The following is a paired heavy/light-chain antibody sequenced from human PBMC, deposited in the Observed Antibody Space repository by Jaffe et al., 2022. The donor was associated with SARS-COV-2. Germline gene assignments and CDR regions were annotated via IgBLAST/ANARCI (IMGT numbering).Light chain of an antibody. CDR3: AAWVDSLKAVV. V-gene: IGLV1-44*01. Sequence: QSVLTQPPSVSGTPGQRVTISCSGSSSNIGINTVTWFQQLPGTAPKLLLHSNDQRPSGVPDRFSGSKSGPSASLAISGLQSEDEADYYCAAWVDSLKAVVFGGGTKLTVL. J-gene: IGLJ2*01. CDR1: SSNIGINT. CDR2: SND.
Heavy chain of an antibody. Sequence: EVHLVESGGGLVQPGGSLRVSCAAAGFTFSDYWLTWVRQAPGKGLEWVAAIKGDGSDKYYVDSVKGRFTISRDNAKNSLFLQMTSLRAEDTAVYYCVKHLLGATSHWGQGTLVTVSS. CDR1: GFTFSDYW. CDR3: VKHLLGATSH. D-gene: IGHD1-26*01. V-gene: IGHV3-7*03. J-gene: IGHJ1*01. CDR2: IKGDGSDK.